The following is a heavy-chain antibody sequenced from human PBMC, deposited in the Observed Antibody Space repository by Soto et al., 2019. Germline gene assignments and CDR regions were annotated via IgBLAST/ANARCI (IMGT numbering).Heavy chain of an antibody. CDR1: GGTFSSYA. CDR2: IISIFGTA. CDR3: ARASKPSVVVVAATRPYYYGMDV. Sequence: GGSVKVSCKASGGTFSSYAMSWVRQAPGQGLDWMGGIISIFGTANYAPKFQGRVKITADESTSTAYMELSSLRSEHTAVYYCARASKPSVVVVAATRPYYYGMDVWGQGTTVTVSS. V-gene: IGHV1-69*13. D-gene: IGHD2-15*01. J-gene: IGHJ6*02.